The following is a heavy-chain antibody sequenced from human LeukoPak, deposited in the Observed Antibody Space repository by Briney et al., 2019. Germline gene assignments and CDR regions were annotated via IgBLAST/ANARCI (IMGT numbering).Heavy chain of an antibody. CDR3: ARDTPQHLKRFDD. V-gene: IGHV1-18*01. J-gene: IGHJ4*02. D-gene: IGHD1-1*01. CDR2: INAYNGKT. CDR1: GYTFTRFA. Sequence: GASVKVSCKVFGYTFTRFAFSWVRQAPGHGLEWMGRINAYNGKTEYSEKLQGRLTMTTETSSSTLYLELRSLGSDDTAVYFCARDTPQHLKRFDDWGQGTLVTVSS.